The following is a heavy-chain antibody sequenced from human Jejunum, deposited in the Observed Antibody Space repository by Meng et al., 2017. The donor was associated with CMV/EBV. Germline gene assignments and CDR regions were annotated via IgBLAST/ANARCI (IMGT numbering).Heavy chain of an antibody. CDR1: GFSFDDYA. V-gene: IGHV3-9*01. Sequence: CAASGFSFDDYAMHWVRQAPGKGLEWVSGMNWDSGTIAYADSVKGRFTISRDNAKNSLYLQMNSLRAEDTAVYFCARYYSGWYFDNWGQGTLVTVSS. CDR2: MNWDSGTI. D-gene: IGHD5-12*01. J-gene: IGHJ4*02. CDR3: ARYYSGWYFDN.